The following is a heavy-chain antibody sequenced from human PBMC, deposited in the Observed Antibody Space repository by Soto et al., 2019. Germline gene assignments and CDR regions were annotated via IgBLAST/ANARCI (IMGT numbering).Heavy chain of an antibody. J-gene: IGHJ4*02. V-gene: IGHV4-39*01. CDR1: GGSISSSSYY. CDR3: ARPQGWNAEVGL. D-gene: IGHD1-1*01. Sequence: SETLSLTCTVSGGSISSSSYYWGWIRQPPGKGLEWIGSIYYSGSTYYNPSLKSRVTISVDTSKNQFSLKLSSVTAADTAVYYCARPQGWNAEVGLWGQGTLFTVSS. CDR2: IYYSGST.